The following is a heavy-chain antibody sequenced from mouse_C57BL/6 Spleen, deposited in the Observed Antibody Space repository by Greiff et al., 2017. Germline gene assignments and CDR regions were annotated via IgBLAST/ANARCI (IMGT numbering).Heavy chain of an antibody. V-gene: IGHV3-6*01. CDR3: AGYYYGSSYYFDY. D-gene: IGHD1-1*01. J-gene: IGHJ2*01. CDR1: GYSITSGYY. CDR2: ISYDGSN. Sequence: ESGPGLVKPSQSLSLTCSVTGYSITSGYYWNWIRQFPGNKLEWMGYISYDGSNNYNPSLKNRISITRDTSKNQFFLKLNSVTTEDTATXYCAGYYYGSSYYFDYWGQGTTLTVSS.